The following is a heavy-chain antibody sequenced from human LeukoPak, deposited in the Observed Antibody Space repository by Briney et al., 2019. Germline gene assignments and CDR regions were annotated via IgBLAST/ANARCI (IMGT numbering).Heavy chain of an antibody. Sequence: PSQTLSLTCTVSGGSISSGGYYWSWVRQPPGKGLEWIGYMSYTGSTSYNPSLRSRVTISVDKSKNQFSLELTSVTAADTAVYFCATDGYFEVWGRGTLVTVSS. CDR2: MSYTGST. CDR3: ATDGYFEV. CDR1: GGSISSGGYY. V-gene: IGHV4-61*08. J-gene: IGHJ2*01.